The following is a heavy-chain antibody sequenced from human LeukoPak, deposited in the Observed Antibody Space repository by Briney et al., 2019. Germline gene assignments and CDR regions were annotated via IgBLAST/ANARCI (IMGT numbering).Heavy chain of an antibody. V-gene: IGHV3-23*01. J-gene: IGHJ2*01. CDR3: AKGASSSRRYFDL. D-gene: IGHD6-6*01. CDR2: ISGTGGST. CDR1: GFTLSSYA. Sequence: GGSLRLSCAASGFTLSSYAMSWVRQAPGKGLEWVSGISGTGGSTYYADSVKGRFTISRDNSKNTVSVQMDSLRAEDTAVYYCAKGASSSRRYFDLWGRGTLVTVSS.